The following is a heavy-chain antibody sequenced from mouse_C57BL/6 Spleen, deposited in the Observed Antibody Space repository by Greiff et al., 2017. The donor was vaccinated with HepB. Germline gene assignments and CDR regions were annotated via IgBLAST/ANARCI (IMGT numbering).Heavy chain of an antibody. J-gene: IGHJ2*01. Sequence: EVQLQQSGAELVRPGASVKLSCTASGFNIKDDYMHWVKQRPEQGLEWIGWIDPENGDTEYASKFQGKATITADTSSNTAYLHLSSLTSEDTAVYYCIYGNYDYWGQGTTLTVSS. CDR1: GFNIKDDY. CDR3: IYGNYDY. D-gene: IGHD2-1*01. CDR2: IDPENGDT. V-gene: IGHV14-4*01.